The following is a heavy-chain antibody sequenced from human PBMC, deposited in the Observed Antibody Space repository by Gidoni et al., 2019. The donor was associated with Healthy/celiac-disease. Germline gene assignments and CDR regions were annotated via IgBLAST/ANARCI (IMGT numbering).Heavy chain of an antibody. CDR1: GGSISSSSYY. CDR2: IYYSGST. V-gene: IGHV4-39*01. J-gene: IGHJ4*02. D-gene: IGHD6-13*01. CDR3: ARLGEAAAGPDQLDY. Sequence: QLQLQESGPGLVKPSETLSLTCTVSGGSISSSSYYWGWIRQPPGKGLEWIGSIYYSGSTYYNPSLKSRVTISVDTSKNQFSLKLSSVTAADTAVYYCARLGEAAAGPDQLDYWGQGTLVTVSS.